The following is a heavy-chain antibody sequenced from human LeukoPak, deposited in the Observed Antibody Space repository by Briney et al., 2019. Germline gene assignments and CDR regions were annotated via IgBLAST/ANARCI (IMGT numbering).Heavy chain of an antibody. CDR2: MNPNSGNT. Sequence: ASVKVSCKASGYTFTSYDINWVRQATGQGLEWMGWMNPNSGNTGYAQKFQGRVTMTRNTSISTAYMELGSLRSEDTAVYYCARGRYYDILTGWTDYYYGMDVWGQGTTVTVSS. CDR1: GYTFTSYD. V-gene: IGHV1-8*01. D-gene: IGHD3-9*01. J-gene: IGHJ6*02. CDR3: ARGRYYDILTGWTDYYYGMDV.